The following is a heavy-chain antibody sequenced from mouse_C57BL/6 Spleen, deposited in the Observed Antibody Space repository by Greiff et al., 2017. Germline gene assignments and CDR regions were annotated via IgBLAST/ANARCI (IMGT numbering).Heavy chain of an antibody. CDR2: ISSGSSTI. CDR1: GFTFSDYG. J-gene: IGHJ2*01. CDR3: ARHFYFDD. Sequence: EVKLVESGGGLVKPGGSLKLSCAASGFTFSDYGMHWVRQAPEKGLEWVAYISSGSSTIYYADTVKGRFTISRDNAKNTLFLQMTSLRSEDTAMYYCARHFYFDDWGQGTTLTVAS. V-gene: IGHV5-17*01.